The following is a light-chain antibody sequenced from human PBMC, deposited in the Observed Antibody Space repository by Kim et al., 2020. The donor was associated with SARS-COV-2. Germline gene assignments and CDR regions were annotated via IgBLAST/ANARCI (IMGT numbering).Light chain of an antibody. CDR1: QGIGNW. CDR2: AAS. J-gene: IGKJ1*01. Sequence: ESGGDRVTIPGRASQGIGNWLAWYQQKPGKVPKLLIYAASALHSGVPSRFSGSGSGTDFTLTINSLQPADFATYFCQNYKTAPRTFGQGTKVDIK. V-gene: IGKV1-27*01. CDR3: QNYKTAPRT.